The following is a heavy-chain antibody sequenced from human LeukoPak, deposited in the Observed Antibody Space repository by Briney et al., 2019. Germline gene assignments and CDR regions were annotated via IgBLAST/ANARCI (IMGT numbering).Heavy chain of an antibody. CDR3: ARAYYDFWSGYYPFDY. CDR2: ISAYNGNT. D-gene: IGHD3-3*01. CDR1: GYTFTSYY. J-gene: IGHJ4*02. V-gene: IGHV1-18*04. Sequence: ASVKVSCKASGYTFTSYYMHWVRQAPGQGLEWMGWISAYNGNTNYAQKLQGRVTMTTDTSTSTAYMELRSLRSDDTAVYYCARAYYDFWSGYYPFDYWGQGTLVTVSS.